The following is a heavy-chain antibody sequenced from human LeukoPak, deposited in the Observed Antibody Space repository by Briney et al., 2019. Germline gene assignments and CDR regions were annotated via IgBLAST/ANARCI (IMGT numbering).Heavy chain of an antibody. CDR2: INHSGST. Sequence: PSETLSLTCAVYGGSFSGYYWSWIRQPPGKGLEWIGEINHSGSTNYNPSLKSRVTISVDTSKNQFSLKLSSVTAADTAVYYCARGGGYCSSTSCYNDYWGQGTLVTVSS. CDR3: ARGGGYCSSTSCYNDY. J-gene: IGHJ4*02. D-gene: IGHD2-2*02. CDR1: GGSFSGYY. V-gene: IGHV4-34*01.